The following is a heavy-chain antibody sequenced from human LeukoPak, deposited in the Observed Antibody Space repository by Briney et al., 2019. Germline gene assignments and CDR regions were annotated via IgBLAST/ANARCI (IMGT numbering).Heavy chain of an antibody. CDR2: IYSSGST. D-gene: IGHD6-19*01. CDR1: GLTVSSNH. V-gene: IGHV3-53*01. Sequence: GGSLRLSCAASGLTVSSNHMSWVRQAPGKGLECVSVIYSSGSTYYADSVKGRFTISRDNSGNTLYLQMNSLRAEDTAAYYCAVANPYTSGWYYFDYWGQGTLVTVSS. CDR3: AVANPYTSGWYYFDY. J-gene: IGHJ4*02.